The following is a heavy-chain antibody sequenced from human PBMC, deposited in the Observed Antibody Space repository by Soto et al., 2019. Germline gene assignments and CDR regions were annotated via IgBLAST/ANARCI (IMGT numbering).Heavy chain of an antibody. Sequence: GGSLRLSCAASGFMFSSYAMSWVRQAPGKGLEWVSTISGSDDSTHYADSVKGRFTISRDNSKNTLYLQMNSLRAEDTAVYYCASECVDTVTSITIPFDYWGQGALVTVSS. J-gene: IGHJ4*02. CDR1: GFMFSSYA. V-gene: IGHV3-23*01. CDR3: ASECVDTVTSITIPFDY. CDR2: ISGSDDST. D-gene: IGHD5-12*01.